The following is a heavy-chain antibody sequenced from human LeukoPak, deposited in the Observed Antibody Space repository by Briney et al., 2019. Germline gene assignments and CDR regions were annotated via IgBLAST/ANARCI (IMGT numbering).Heavy chain of an antibody. CDR1: GFTFSSYT. CDR2: ISGRGRST. CDR3: AKDHANTPVVTN. Sequence: GGSLRLSCAATGFTFSSYTMNWVRQAPGKGLEWVSAISGRGRSTYYADSVTGRFTVSRDNSKNTVDLQMNNLRVDDTAIYYCAKDHANTPVVTNWGQGILVSVSS. V-gene: IGHV3-23*01. J-gene: IGHJ4*02. D-gene: IGHD2-21*02.